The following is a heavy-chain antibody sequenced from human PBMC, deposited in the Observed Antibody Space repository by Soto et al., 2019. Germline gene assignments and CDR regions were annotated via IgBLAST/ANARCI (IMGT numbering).Heavy chain of an antibody. CDR1: GGTFSSYT. Sequence: QVQLVQSGAEVKKPGSSVKVSCKASGGTFSSYTISWVRQAPGQGLEWMGRIIPILGIANYAQKFQCRVTITADKSTSTAYMELSSLRSEDTAVYYCARGGTTVLYGDSSSGGGGYWGQGTLVTVSS. D-gene: IGHD4-17*01. J-gene: IGHJ4*02. V-gene: IGHV1-69*02. CDR3: ARGGTTVLYGDSSSGGGGY. CDR2: IIPILGIA.